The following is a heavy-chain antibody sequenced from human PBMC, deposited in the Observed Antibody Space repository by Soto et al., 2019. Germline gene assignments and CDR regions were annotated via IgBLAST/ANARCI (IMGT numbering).Heavy chain of an antibody. D-gene: IGHD4-17*01. CDR1: GASISSGGDY. J-gene: IGHJ5*02. CDR2: IYHSGVT. CDR3: ARDRDYAGWFDP. Sequence: QVQLQESGPGLVKPSQTLSLTCTVSGASISSGGDYWSWIRQDSETGLEWIGDIYHSGVTYYNPSLKSRVTMSVDTSKTQFSLRLTSVTAADTAVYYCARDRDYAGWFDPWGQGTLVTVS. V-gene: IGHV4-31*03.